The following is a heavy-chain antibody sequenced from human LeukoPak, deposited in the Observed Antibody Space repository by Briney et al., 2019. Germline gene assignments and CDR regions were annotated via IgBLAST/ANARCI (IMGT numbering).Heavy chain of an antibody. V-gene: IGHV3-30*04. CDR2: ISYDGSNK. Sequence: GGSLRLSCAASGFTFSSYAMHWVRQAPGKGLEWVAVISYDGSNKYYADSVKGRFTISRDNSKNTLYLQMNGLRAEDTAVYYCARARDGGVPWFDPWGQGTLVTVSS. CDR1: GFTFSSYA. CDR3: ARARDGGVPWFDP. D-gene: IGHD2-8*02. J-gene: IGHJ5*02.